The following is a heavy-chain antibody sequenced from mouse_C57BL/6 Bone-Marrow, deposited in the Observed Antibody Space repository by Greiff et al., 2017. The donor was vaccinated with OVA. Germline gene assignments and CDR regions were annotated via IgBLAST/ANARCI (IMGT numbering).Heavy chain of an antibody. CDR3: ARGEGVYYSNYYAMDY. D-gene: IGHD2-5*01. V-gene: IGHV1-18*01. J-gene: IGHJ4*01. CDR1: GYTFTDYN. CDR2: INPNNGGT. Sequence: DVQLQESGPELVKPGASVKIPCKASGYTFTDYNMDWVKQSHGKSLEWIGDINPNNGGTIYNQKFKGKATLTVDKSSSTAYMELRSLTSEDTAVYYCARGEGVYYSNYYAMDYWGQGTSVTVSS.